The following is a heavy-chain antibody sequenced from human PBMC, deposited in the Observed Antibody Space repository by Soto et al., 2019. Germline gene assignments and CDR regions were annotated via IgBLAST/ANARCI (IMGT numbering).Heavy chain of an antibody. V-gene: IGHV4-59*08. CDR3: ARHRKGFGAFYYYMDV. Sequence: SETLSLTCAVSGGSISSYYWSWIRQPPGKGLEWIGYIYYNRSTNYNPSLKSRVTITVDTSKNQFSLKMSSVTAAGTAVYYCARHRKGFGAFYYYMDVWGKGTTVTVSS. CDR2: IYYNRST. CDR1: GGSISSYY. D-gene: IGHD3-10*01. J-gene: IGHJ6*03.